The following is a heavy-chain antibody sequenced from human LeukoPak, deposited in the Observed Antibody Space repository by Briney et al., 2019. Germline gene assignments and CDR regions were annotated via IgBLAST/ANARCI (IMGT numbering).Heavy chain of an antibody. Sequence: ASVKVSCKASGYTFTSYGISWVRQAPGQGLEWMGWISAYNGNTNYAQKLQGRVTMTTDTSTSTAYMELRSLGSDDTAVYYCARPTRIQYMGAFDIWGKGTMVTVSS. CDR1: GYTFTSYG. J-gene: IGHJ3*02. CDR2: ISAYNGNT. V-gene: IGHV1-18*01. CDR3: ARPTRIQYMGAFDI. D-gene: IGHD4-11*01.